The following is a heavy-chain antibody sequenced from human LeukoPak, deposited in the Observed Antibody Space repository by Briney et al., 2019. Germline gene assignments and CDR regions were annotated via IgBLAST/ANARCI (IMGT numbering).Heavy chain of an antibody. CDR1: GYNFANFW. V-gene: IGHV5-51*01. CDR2: IFPGDSDT. J-gene: IGHJ4*02. Sequence: GESLTISCKASGYNFANFWIGWVRQLPGKGLEYMGIIFPGDSDTRYGPSFQGQVTISADKSSSTAFLQWSSLKASDTAMYYCARLTPSGSNSFDYWGQGTLVTVSS. CDR3: ARLTPSGSNSFDY. D-gene: IGHD3-10*01.